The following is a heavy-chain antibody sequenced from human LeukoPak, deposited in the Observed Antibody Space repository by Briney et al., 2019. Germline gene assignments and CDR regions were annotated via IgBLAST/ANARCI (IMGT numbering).Heavy chain of an antibody. Sequence: ASVKVSCKASGYTFTSYYMHWVRQATGQGLEWMGWMNPNSGNTGYAQKFQGRVTITRNTSISTAYMELSSLRSEDTAFYHCARVKGEGAHFDYWGQGTLVTVSS. CDR1: GYTFTSYY. J-gene: IGHJ4*02. CDR3: ARVKGEGAHFDY. V-gene: IGHV1-8*03. D-gene: IGHD1-26*01. CDR2: MNPNSGNT.